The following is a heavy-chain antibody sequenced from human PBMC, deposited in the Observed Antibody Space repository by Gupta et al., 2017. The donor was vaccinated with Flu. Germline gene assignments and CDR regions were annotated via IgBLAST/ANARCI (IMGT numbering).Heavy chain of an antibody. J-gene: IGHJ5*02. CDR1: GFHFSSYA. CDR2: ISGSGGTT. V-gene: IGHV3-23*01. CDR3: AKDRSSAGTTVRFDP. D-gene: IGHD4-17*01. Sequence: EVQLLESGGGLVQPGGSLRLSCAAFGFHFSSYALSVVRQAPGKGLEWFSAISGSGGTTYYIDSVRGRFTISRDNSKNTLYLQMSSLRAGDTAVYYCAKDRSSAGTTVRFDPWGQGTLVTVSS.